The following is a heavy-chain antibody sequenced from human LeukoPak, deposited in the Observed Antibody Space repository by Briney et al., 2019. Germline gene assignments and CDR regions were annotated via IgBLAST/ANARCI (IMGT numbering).Heavy chain of an antibody. J-gene: IGHJ4*02. D-gene: IGHD1-26*01. CDR1: GFTFSSYA. CDR2: TSGSGGST. Sequence: GGSLRLSCAASGFTFSSYAMSWVRQAPGKGLEWVSATSGSGGSTYYADSVKGRFTISRDNSKNTLYLQMNSLRADDTAVYYCAKSEASGFDYWGQGTLVTVSS. V-gene: IGHV3-23*01. CDR3: AKSEASGFDY.